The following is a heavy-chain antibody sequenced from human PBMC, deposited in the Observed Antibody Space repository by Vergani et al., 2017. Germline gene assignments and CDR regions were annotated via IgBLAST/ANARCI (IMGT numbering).Heavy chain of an antibody. V-gene: IGHV3-23*04. CDR1: GFTFSSYA. CDR3: AKAHSVSYSSGWYSRYFDY. Sequence: EVQLVESGGGLVQPGGSLRLSCAASGFTFSSYAMSWVRQAPGKGLEWVSAISGSGVSTYYAASVKGRFTISRDNSKNTLYLQMNSLRAEDTAVYYCAKAHSVSYSSGWYSRYFDYWGQGTLVTVSS. J-gene: IGHJ4*02. D-gene: IGHD6-19*01. CDR2: ISGSGVST.